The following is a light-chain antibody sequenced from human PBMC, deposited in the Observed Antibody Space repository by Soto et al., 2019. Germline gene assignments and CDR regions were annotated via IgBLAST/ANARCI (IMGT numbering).Light chain of an antibody. Sequence: AIRMTQSPSSLSASTGDRVTITCRASQGISSYLAWYQQKPGKAPKLLIYAASTLQSGVPSRFSGSGSGTDFPLTISCLQSEDFSTYYCQQYYSYPQGFGQGTRLEIK. V-gene: IGKV1-8*01. CDR2: AAS. J-gene: IGKJ5*01. CDR1: QGISSY. CDR3: QQYYSYPQG.